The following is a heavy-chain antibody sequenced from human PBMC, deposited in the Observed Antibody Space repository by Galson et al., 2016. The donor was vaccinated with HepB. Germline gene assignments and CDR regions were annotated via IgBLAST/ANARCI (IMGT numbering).Heavy chain of an antibody. CDR1: GFTFSSYA. Sequence: SLRLSCAASGFTFSSYAMSWVRQAPGKGLEWVANIKQDGSEKYYVDSVKGRLTISRDNAKKSLYLQMNSLRAEDTAVYYCARDGIVVEPTAIGGHDYWGQGTLVTVSS. CDR2: IKQDGSEK. CDR3: ARDGIVVEPTAIGGHDY. D-gene: IGHD2-2*01. V-gene: IGHV3-7*03. J-gene: IGHJ4*02.